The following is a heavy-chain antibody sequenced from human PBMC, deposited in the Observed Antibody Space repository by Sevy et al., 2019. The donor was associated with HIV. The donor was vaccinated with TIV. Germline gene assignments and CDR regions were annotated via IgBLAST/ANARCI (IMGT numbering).Heavy chain of an antibody. CDR1: GFTFSSYP. CDR3: VTRGGLVGATDFDY. J-gene: IGHJ4*02. Sequence: GGSLRLSCSASGFTFSSYPMHWVRQAPGKGLEYVSLISGNGGSTYYADSVKGRFTISRDNFKKTLYLQMSSLRAEDTPVYYCVTRGGLVGATDFDYWGQGTRVTVSS. D-gene: IGHD1-26*01. CDR2: ISGNGGST. V-gene: IGHV3-64D*06.